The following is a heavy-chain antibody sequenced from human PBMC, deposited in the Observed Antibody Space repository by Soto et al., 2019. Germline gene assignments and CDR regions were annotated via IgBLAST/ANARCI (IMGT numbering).Heavy chain of an antibody. D-gene: IGHD2-2*01. J-gene: IGHJ4*02. V-gene: IGHV4-59*01. Sequence: SETLSLTCTVSGGSISSYYWSWIRQPPGKGLEWIGYIYYSGSTNYNPSLKSRVTISVDTSKNQFSLKLSSVTAADTAVYYCARVTIGVVVPAALDYWGQGTLVTVSS. CDR2: IYYSGST. CDR1: GGSISSYY. CDR3: ARVTIGVVVPAALDY.